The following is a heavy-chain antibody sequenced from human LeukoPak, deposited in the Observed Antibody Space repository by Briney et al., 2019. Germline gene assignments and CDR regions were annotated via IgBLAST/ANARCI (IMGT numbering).Heavy chain of an antibody. J-gene: IGHJ4*02. Sequence: PSETLSLTCTVSGGSISSGGYYWSWIRQHPGKGLEWIGYIYYSGSTYYNPSLKSRVTISVDTSKNQFSLKLSSVTAADTAVYYCARKLSGGYDPGVVYFDYWGQGTLVTVSS. CDR2: IYYSGST. D-gene: IGHD5-12*01. CDR1: GGSISSGGYY. CDR3: ARKLSGGYDPGVVYFDY. V-gene: IGHV4-31*03.